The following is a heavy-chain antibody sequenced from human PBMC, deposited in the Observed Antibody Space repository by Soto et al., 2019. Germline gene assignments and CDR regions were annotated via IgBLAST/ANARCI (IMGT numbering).Heavy chain of an antibody. J-gene: IGHJ5*02. CDR1: GFTFGTTD. D-gene: IGHD3-10*01. V-gene: IGHV3-23*01. CDR3: VKNSGWFNT. Sequence: QLLQSGGGLVQPGGSLTLSCAASGFTFGTTDMSWVRQAPGEGLEWVSTIDGRGGITYYADSVKGRFTISSDNSRNTVYLQMNSLRGDDTALYYCVKNSGWFNTWGQGALVTVSS. CDR2: IDGRGGIT.